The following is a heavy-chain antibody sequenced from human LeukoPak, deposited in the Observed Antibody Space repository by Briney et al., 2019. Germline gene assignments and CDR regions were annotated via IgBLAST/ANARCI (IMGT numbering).Heavy chain of an antibody. CDR2: IKQDGSEK. CDR3: ARVRGSYCLDY. CDR1: GFTFSSYR. J-gene: IGHJ4*02. V-gene: IGHV3-7*01. D-gene: IGHD1-26*01. Sequence: PGGSLRLSCAASGFTFSSYRMTWVRQAPGKGLEWVANIKQDGSEKYYVDSVKGRFTISRDNAKNSLYLQMNSLRAEDTAVYYCARVRGSYCLDYWGQGTLVTVSS.